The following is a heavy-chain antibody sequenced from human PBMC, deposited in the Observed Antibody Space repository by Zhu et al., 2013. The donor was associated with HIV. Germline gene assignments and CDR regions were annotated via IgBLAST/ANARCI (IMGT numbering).Heavy chain of an antibody. CDR3: ARFSTFGADTSPTTTAGMDV. Sequence: QVQMVQSGAEVKNPGASLRVSCKASGYTTTNYAVSWVRQAPGQALEWMGWISVYNGDTRFAQKFQGRLTMTKDTSARTADMELRTLRSDDTAIYYCARFSTFGADTSPTTTAGMDVWGQGPRHRLL. D-gene: IGHD3-3*01. V-gene: IGHV1-18*01. J-gene: IGHJ6*02. CDR2: ISVYNGDT. CDR1: GYTTTNYA.